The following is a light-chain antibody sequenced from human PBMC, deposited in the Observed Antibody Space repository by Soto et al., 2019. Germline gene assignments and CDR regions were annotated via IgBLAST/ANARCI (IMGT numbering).Light chain of an antibody. CDR3: QQYGSSGT. V-gene: IGKV1-39*01. CDR1: QSLTRH. CDR2: SAS. J-gene: IGKJ1*01. Sequence: DIQMTQSPSSLSASAGDRVTITCRASQSLTRHLTWYQQKPGEAPKLLIYSASTLQSGVPSRFSGSGSGTDFTLTITSLQPEDFAVYYCQQYGSSGTFGQGTKVDIK.